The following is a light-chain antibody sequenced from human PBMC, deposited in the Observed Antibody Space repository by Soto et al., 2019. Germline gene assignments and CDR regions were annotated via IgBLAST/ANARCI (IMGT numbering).Light chain of an antibody. Sequence: EIVMTQSPATLSVAPGERVTLSCRASQGVSRKLAWYQHKSGQAPRLLISGASTGATGIPARFSGSGSGTEFTLTISSLQSEDCAIYYCQQYNNWPPTWTFGQGTKVEIK. CDR1: QGVSRK. V-gene: IGKV3-15*01. CDR2: GAS. CDR3: QQYNNWPPTWT. J-gene: IGKJ1*01.